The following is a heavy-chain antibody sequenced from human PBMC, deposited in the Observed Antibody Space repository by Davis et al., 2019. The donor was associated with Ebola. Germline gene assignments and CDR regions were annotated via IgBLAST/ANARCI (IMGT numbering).Heavy chain of an antibody. CDR3: ARDLTVGVGAIDY. CDR2: IIPILGIA. J-gene: IGHJ4*02. D-gene: IGHD1-26*01. Sequence: SVKVSCKASGGTFSSYTISWVRQAPGQGLEWMGRIIPILGIANYAQKFQGRVTITADKSTSTAYMELRSLRSDDTAVYYCARDLTVGVGAIDYWGQGTLVTVSS. CDR1: GGTFSSYT. V-gene: IGHV1-69*04.